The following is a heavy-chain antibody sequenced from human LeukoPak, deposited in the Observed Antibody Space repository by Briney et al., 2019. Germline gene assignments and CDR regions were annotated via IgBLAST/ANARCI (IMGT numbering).Heavy chain of an antibody. CDR3: ARGLFRFDP. CDR1: GGSISNYY. V-gene: IGHV4-59*01. J-gene: IGHJ5*02. Sequence: SETLSLTCTVSGGSISNYYWSWIRQPPGKGLEWIGYIYYSGSTNYNPSLKSRVIISVDTSKNQVSLKLSSVSTAGTAVYYCARGLFRFDPWGQGTLVTVSS. CDR2: IYYSGST.